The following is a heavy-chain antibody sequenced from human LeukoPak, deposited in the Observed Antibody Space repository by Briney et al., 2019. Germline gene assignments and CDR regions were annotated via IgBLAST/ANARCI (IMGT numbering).Heavy chain of an antibody. Sequence: GGSLRLSCAASGFTFMNFAMTWARQAPGKGLEWVSSINTNGLVTFYADSVKGRFTISRDNSKNTLSLQMNSLRAEDTAVYFCAKCNPTCQRGSFDDWGQGTLVTVST. D-gene: IGHD2/OR15-2a*01. V-gene: IGHV3-23*01. CDR3: AKCNPTCQRGSFDD. J-gene: IGHJ4*02. CDR1: GFTFMNFA. CDR2: INTNGLVT.